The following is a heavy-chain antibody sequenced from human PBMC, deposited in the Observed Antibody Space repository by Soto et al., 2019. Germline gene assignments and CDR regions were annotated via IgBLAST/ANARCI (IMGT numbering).Heavy chain of an antibody. CDR2: ISSSSSYT. CDR1: GFTFSDYY. Sequence: PGGSLRLSCAASGFTFSDYYMSWIRQAPGKGLEWVSYISSSSSYTNYADSVKGRFTISRDNAKNSLYLQMNSLRAEDTAVYYCARVGEAPLLYYFDYWGQGTLVTVSS. CDR3: ARVGEAPLLYYFDY. V-gene: IGHV3-11*06. J-gene: IGHJ4*02. D-gene: IGHD3-16*01.